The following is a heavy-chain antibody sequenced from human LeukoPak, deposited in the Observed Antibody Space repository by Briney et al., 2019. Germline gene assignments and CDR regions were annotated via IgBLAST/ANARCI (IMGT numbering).Heavy chain of an antibody. V-gene: IGHV1-2*02. CDR1: EYTFTGYY. D-gene: IGHD6-19*01. Sequence: ASVKVSCKASEYTFTGYYMHWVRQAPGQGLEWMGWINPNSGTNYAQKFQGRVTMTRDTSITTAYKDLSSLRSDDTAVYYCARSPGSSGYVDYWGQGTLVTVSS. CDR2: INPNSGT. J-gene: IGHJ4*02. CDR3: ARSPGSSGYVDY.